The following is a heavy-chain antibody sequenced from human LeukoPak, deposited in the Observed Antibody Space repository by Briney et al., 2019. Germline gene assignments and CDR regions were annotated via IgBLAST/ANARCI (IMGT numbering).Heavy chain of an antibody. Sequence: GGSLRLSCAASGFTFSNSDMSWVRQAPGKGLEWVSSISGGGGSTYYADSVKGRFTISRDNTKNTLYLQMNSLRAEDTAVYYCAKIVGATTGYFDFWGQGTLVTVSS. CDR1: GFTFSNSD. V-gene: IGHV3-23*01. CDR3: AKIVGATTGYFDF. CDR2: ISGGGGST. J-gene: IGHJ4*02. D-gene: IGHD1-26*01.